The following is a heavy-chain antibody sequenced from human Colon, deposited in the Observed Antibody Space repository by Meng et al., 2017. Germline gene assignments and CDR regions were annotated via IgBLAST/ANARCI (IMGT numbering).Heavy chain of an antibody. CDR1: GGSISSGGYY. V-gene: IGHV4-31*03. D-gene: IGHD5-18*01. CDR3: AGGYRYDY. Sequence: QVQVQEPGPRLVKPSPTLSLTGTVTGGSISSGGYYWTWIRQLPGKGLEWIGYIYYTGNTYYNPSLKSRLSLSIDRSQNQFSLKLSSVTAADTAMYYCAGGYRYDYWGQGTLVTVSS. CDR2: IYYTGNT. J-gene: IGHJ4*02.